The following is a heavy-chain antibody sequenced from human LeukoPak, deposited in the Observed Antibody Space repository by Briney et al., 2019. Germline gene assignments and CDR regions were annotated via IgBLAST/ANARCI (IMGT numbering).Heavy chain of an antibody. V-gene: IGHV4-34*01. J-gene: IGHJ5*02. CDR1: GGSFSGYY. CDR3: ARAGRQQPVPFDP. CDR2: INHSGST. Sequence: PSETLSLTCAVYGGSFSGYYWSWIRQPPGKGLEWIGEINHSGSTNYNPPLKSRVTMSVDTSKNQFSLKLSSVTAADTAVYYCARAGRQQPVPFDPWGQGTLVTVSS. D-gene: IGHD6-13*01.